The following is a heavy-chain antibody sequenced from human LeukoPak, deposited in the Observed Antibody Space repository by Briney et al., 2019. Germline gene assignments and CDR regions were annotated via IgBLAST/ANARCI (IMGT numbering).Heavy chain of an antibody. CDR2: IYYSGST. D-gene: IGHD2-2*01. CDR3: ATVKGDCSSTSCPRGAFDI. J-gene: IGHJ3*02. V-gene: IGHV4-39*01. CDR1: GGSISSSSYY. Sequence: SETLSLTCTVSGGSISSSSYYWGWIRQPPGEGLEWIGSIYYSGSTYYNPSLKSRVTISVDTSKNQFSLKLSSVTAADTAVYYCATVKGDCSSTSCPRGAFDIWGQGTMVTVSS.